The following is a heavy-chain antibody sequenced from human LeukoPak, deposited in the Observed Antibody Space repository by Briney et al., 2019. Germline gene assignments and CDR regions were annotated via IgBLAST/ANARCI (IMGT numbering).Heavy chain of an antibody. CDR2: IKSKTDGGTT. J-gene: IGHJ4*02. V-gene: IGHV3-15*07. Sequence: GRSLRLSCAASGFTFSSYGMHWVRQAPGKGLEWVGRIKSKTDGGTTDYAAPVKGRFTISRDDSKNTLYLQMNSLKTEDTAVYYCTTGDSYDYDYWGQGTLVTVSS. CDR3: TTGDSYDYDY. CDR1: GFTFSSYG. D-gene: IGHD5-12*01.